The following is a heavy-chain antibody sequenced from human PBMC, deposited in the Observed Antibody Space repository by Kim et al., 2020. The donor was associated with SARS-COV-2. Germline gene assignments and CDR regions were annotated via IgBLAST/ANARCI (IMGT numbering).Heavy chain of an antibody. J-gene: IGHJ6*02. Sequence: YADSVKGRFTISRDNAKNSLYLQMNSLRAEDTALYYCARVYQGYYYGMDVWGQGTTVTVSS. CDR3: ARVYQGYYYGMDV. V-gene: IGHV3-20*03. D-gene: IGHD2-2*01.